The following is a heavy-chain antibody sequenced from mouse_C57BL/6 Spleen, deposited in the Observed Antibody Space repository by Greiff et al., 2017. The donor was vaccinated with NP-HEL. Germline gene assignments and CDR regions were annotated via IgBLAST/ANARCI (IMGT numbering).Heavy chain of an antibody. V-gene: IGHV1-42*01. J-gene: IGHJ3*01. CDR2: INPSTGGT. CDR1: GYSFTGYY. D-gene: IGHD4-1*01. Sequence: EVQLQQSGPELVKPGASVKISCKASGYSFTGYYMNWVKQSPEKSLEWIGEINPSTGGTTYNQKFKAKATLTVDKSSSTAYMQLKSLTSEDSAVYYCAKRTGKSWFAYWGQGTLVTVSA. CDR3: AKRTGKSWFAY.